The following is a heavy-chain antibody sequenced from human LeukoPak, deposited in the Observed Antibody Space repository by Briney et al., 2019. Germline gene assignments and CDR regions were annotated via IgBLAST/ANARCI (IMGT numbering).Heavy chain of an antibody. Sequence: PSETLSLTCTVSGGSVSSYYWSWIRQPPGKGLEWIGYMYYSGSTNYNPSLKSRVTISVDTSKNQFSLKLSSVTAADTAVYYCARDPPSLYDYVWGSYRYTGGVDYWGQGTLVTVSS. V-gene: IGHV4-59*02. J-gene: IGHJ4*02. D-gene: IGHD3-16*02. CDR2: MYYSGST. CDR3: ARDPPSLYDYVWGSYRYTGGVDY. CDR1: GGSVSSYY.